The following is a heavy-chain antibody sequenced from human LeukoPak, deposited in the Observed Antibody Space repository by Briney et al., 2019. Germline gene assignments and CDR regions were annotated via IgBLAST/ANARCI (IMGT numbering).Heavy chain of an antibody. J-gene: IGHJ4*02. D-gene: IGHD1-7*01. Sequence: GGSLRLPCAVSGFTFSSYGMHWVRQAPGKGLEWVAVISHDGSNKYYADSVKGRFSISRDNSKNTLYLQMNSLRVEDTAVYYCASQTGTTPRWGQGTLVTVSS. V-gene: IGHV3-30*03. CDR1: GFTFSSYG. CDR2: ISHDGSNK. CDR3: ASQTGTTPR.